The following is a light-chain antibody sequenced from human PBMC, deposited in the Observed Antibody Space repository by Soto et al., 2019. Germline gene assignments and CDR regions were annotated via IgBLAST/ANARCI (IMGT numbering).Light chain of an antibody. CDR1: QSISIW. CDR2: KTS. V-gene: IGKV1-5*03. J-gene: IGKJ1*01. CDR3: QHWNDYSWT. Sequence: DIHMTXSPSTLSXSVGDRVTITCRASQSISIWLAWYQQKPGKAPNLLIYKTSSLETGVPSRFSGSGSGTEFTLTISSLQPDDFATYYCQHWNDYSWTFGQGTKVEVK.